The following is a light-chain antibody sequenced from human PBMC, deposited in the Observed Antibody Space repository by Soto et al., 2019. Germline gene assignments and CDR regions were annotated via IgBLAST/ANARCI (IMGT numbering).Light chain of an antibody. J-gene: IGKJ1*01. V-gene: IGKV1-39*01. CDR3: QQSYSTPRSLT. CDR1: QSISSY. CDR2: AAS. Sequence: DIQMTQSPSSLSASVGDRVTITCRASQSISSYLNWYQQKPGKAPKLLIYAASSLQSGVPSRFSGSGSGTDFTLTISSLQPEDFATYYCQQSYSTPRSLTFGQGTKVEIK.